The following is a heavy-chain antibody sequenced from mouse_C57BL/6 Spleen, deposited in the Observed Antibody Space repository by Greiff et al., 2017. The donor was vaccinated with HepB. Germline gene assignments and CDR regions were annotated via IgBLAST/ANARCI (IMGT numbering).Heavy chain of an antibody. CDR1: GYTFTDYE. J-gene: IGHJ4*01. Sequence: VQLQQSGAELVRPGASVTLSCKASGYTFTDYEMHWVKQTPVHGLEWIGAIDPETGGTAYNQKFKGKAILTADKSSSTAYMELRSLTSEDSAVYYCTRSHYYGSSYYYAMDYWGQGTSVTDSS. D-gene: IGHD1-1*01. CDR2: IDPETGGT. V-gene: IGHV1-15*01. CDR3: TRSHYYGSSYYYAMDY.